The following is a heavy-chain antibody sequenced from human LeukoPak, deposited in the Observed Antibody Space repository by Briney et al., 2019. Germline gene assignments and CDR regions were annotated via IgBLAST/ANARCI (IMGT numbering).Heavy chain of an antibody. J-gene: IGHJ4*02. V-gene: IGHV1-18*01. CDR3: ARSYYYGPGEE. D-gene: IGHD3-10*01. Sequence: ASVKVSCKASGYTFTSYGISWVRQAPGQGVEWMGWISAYNGNTNYAQKLQGRVTMTTDTSTSTAYMELRSLRSDGTGVYYCARSYYYGPGEEWGQGTLVTVSS. CDR1: GYTFTSYG. CDR2: ISAYNGNT.